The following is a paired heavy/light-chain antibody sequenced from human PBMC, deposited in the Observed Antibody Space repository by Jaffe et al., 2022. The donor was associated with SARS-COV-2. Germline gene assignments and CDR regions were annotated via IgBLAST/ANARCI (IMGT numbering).Heavy chain of an antibody. J-gene: IGHJ5*01. CDR1: GFTFSTYW. CDR3: ARDSRVGNYYKNNWFDS. D-gene: IGHD3-10*01. Sequence: EVQLVESGGGLVQPGGSLRLSCAASGFTFSTYWMSWVRQAPGKGLEWVADIKQDGTEKYYVDSVKGRFTISRDNAKNSLYLQMNSLRAEDTAVYYCARDSRVGNYYKNNWFDSWGQGTLVTVSS. CDR2: IKQDGTEK. V-gene: IGHV3-7*01.
Light chain of an antibody. CDR1: QSVLYSSNNKNY. V-gene: IGKV4-1*01. CDR2: WAS. Sequence: DIVMTQSPDSLAVSLGERATINCKSSQSVLYSSNNKNYLAWYQQKPGQPPKLLFYWASTRESGVPDRFSGSGSGTDFTLIISSLQAEDVAVYYCQQYFTSPLSFGGGTKVEI. J-gene: IGKJ4*01. CDR3: QQYFTSPLS.